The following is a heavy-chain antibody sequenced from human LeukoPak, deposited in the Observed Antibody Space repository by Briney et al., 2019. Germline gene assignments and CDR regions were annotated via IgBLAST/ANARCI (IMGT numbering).Heavy chain of an antibody. Sequence: PGGSLRLSCAAPGFTFSNYAMSWLRQAPGKGLEWVSSISTVAGTPYYADSMEGRFTISRDNSKNTLYLQMLSLRAEDTAIYYCAKDGISGNDHWDWFDPWGQGTLVTVSS. D-gene: IGHD2-15*01. CDR2: ISTVAGTP. V-gene: IGHV3-23*01. CDR3: AKDGISGNDHWDWFDP. J-gene: IGHJ5*02. CDR1: GFTFSNYA.